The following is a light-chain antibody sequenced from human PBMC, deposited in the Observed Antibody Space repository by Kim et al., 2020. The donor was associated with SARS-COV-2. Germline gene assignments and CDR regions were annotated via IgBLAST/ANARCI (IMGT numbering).Light chain of an antibody. CDR3: QQYGSTPPWT. V-gene: IGKV3-20*01. J-gene: IGKJ1*01. CDR2: RAS. Sequence: DIVLTQSPGTLSLSPGEGATLSCRASQSVTSSYLAWYQQKPGQAPRLLIYRASTRATGIPDRFSGSGSGTDFALTISRLEPEDFAVYFCQQYGSTPPWTFGQGTKVDIK. CDR1: QSVTSSY.